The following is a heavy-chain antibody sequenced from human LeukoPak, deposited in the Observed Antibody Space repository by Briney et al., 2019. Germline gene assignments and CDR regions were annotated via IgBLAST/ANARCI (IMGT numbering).Heavy chain of an antibody. J-gene: IGHJ4*02. CDR1: GFTVSSNY. CDR3: AKVVVAATYFDY. CDR2: ISASGGST. V-gene: IGHV3-23*01. Sequence: GSLRLSCAASGFTVSSNYMSWVRQAPGKGLEWVSAISASGGSTYYADSVKGRFTIPRDNSKNTLYLQMNSLRAEDTAVYYCAKVVVAATYFDYWGQGTLVTVSS. D-gene: IGHD2-15*01.